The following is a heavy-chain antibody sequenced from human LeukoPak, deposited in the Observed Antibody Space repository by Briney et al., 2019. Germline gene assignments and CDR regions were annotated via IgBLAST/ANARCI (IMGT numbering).Heavy chain of an antibody. Sequence: GSLRLSCAASGFSVSGTHMSWVRQAPGKGLEWVSAMYTGGTTYYADSVTGRFTVSRDTSRNTLFLHMDSLRAEDTAVYYCAKDEVTSGGGLASWGQGTLVIVSS. J-gene: IGHJ5*01. CDR1: GFSVSGTH. V-gene: IGHV3-53*01. D-gene: IGHD2-21*02. CDR3: AKDEVTSGGGLAS. CDR2: MYTGGTT.